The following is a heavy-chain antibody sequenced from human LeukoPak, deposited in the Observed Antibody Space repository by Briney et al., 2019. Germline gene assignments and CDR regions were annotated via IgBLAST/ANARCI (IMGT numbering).Heavy chain of an antibody. Sequence: SVKVSCKAFGGSFSSEAISWVRQAPGQGLEWMGGIIPIFGTANYAQKFQGRVTITADESTSTAYMELSSLRSEDTAVYYCARGPLRLGYCSGGSCYHFDYWGQGTLVTVSS. CDR1: GGSFSSEA. V-gene: IGHV1-69*01. J-gene: IGHJ4*02. CDR3: ARGPLRLGYCSGGSCYHFDY. CDR2: IIPIFGTA. D-gene: IGHD2-15*01.